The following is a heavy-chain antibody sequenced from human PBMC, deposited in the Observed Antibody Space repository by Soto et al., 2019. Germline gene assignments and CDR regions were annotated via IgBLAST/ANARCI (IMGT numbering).Heavy chain of an antibody. CDR3: AREGRGVVVPGGMDV. Sequence: GRSRRLACAASGFTLSSYWMHRVRQAPGKGLVWVSRINSDGSSRSYADSVKGRFIISRDNAKNTLYLQMNSLRAEDTAVYYCAREGRGVVVPGGMDVWGQGATVTVSS. V-gene: IGHV3-74*01. CDR2: INSDGSSR. D-gene: IGHD2-2*01. CDR1: GFTLSSYW. J-gene: IGHJ6*02.